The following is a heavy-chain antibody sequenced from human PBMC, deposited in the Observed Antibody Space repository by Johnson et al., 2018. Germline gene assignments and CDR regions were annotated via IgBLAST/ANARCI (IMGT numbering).Heavy chain of an antibody. CDR1: GYTFTNYY. D-gene: IGHD4-23*01. Sequence: VQLVQSGAEVKKPGASVKVSCKASGYTFTNYYVHWVRQAPGQGLEWMGIINPSGGSTSYAQKFQGRVTMTRDTSTNTVDMAQSSLRSEDTAVYYCARECRVVKEDYCYMDVWGKGTTVTVCS. J-gene: IGHJ6*03. CDR2: INPSGGST. V-gene: IGHV1-46*01. CDR3: ARECRVVKEDYCYMDV.